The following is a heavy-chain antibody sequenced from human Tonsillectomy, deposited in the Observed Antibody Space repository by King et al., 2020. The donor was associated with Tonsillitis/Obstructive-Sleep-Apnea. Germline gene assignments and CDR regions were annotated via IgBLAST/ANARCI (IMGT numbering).Heavy chain of an antibody. V-gene: IGHV4-34*01. Sequence: VQLQQWGAGLLKPSETLSLTCAVYGGSFSGYYWSWIRQPPGKGLEWIGEINHSGSTNYNPSLKSRVTISVDTSKNQFSLKLSSVTAADTAVYYWARVGYCSSTSCSTPFDYWGQGTLVTVSS. CDR3: ARVGYCSSTSCSTPFDY. J-gene: IGHJ4*02. D-gene: IGHD2-2*03. CDR2: INHSGST. CDR1: GGSFSGYY.